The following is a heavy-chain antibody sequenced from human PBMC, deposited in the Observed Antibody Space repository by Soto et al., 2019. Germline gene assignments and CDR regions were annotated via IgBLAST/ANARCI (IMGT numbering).Heavy chain of an antibody. V-gene: IGHV3-33*01. CDR3: AREIMFTFGGVAANYFDS. D-gene: IGHD3-16*01. CDR1: GFTFSNYA. CDR2: IWCEGRNE. Sequence: QVQLVESGGGVVQPGRSLRLSCAASGFTFSNYAMHWVRQAPGKGLEWLGGIWCEGRNEYFADSIKGRLTLSRDNSKSTVYMQRTSVRAEATAVYYCAREIMFTFGGVAANYFDSWGQGTLVTVSS. J-gene: IGHJ4*02.